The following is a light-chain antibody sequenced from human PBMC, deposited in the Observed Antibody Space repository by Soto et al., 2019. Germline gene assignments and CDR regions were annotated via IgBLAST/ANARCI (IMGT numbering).Light chain of an antibody. Sequence: DIQMTQSPSSLSASVGDRVTITCRASQSISNLLNWYQQKPGKAPKLLIYAASSLESGVPSRFSGSGSETDFTLAISSLQPEDFATYYCQHSYTTPRTFGQGTKVEIK. V-gene: IGKV1-39*01. CDR1: QSISNL. J-gene: IGKJ1*01. CDR3: QHSYTTPRT. CDR2: AAS.